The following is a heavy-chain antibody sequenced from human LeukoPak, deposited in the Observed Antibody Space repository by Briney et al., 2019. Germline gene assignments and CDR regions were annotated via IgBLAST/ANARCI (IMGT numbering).Heavy chain of an antibody. CDR3: AAAAAGQNWFDP. Sequence: SETLSLTCTVSGGSISSGGYYWSWIRQHPGKGLEWIGYIYYSGSTYYNPSLKSRVTISVDTSKNQFSLRLSSVTAADTAVYYCAAAAAGQNWFDPWGQGTLVTVSS. D-gene: IGHD6-13*01. J-gene: IGHJ5*02. CDR1: GGSISSGGYY. CDR2: IYYSGST. V-gene: IGHV4-31*03.